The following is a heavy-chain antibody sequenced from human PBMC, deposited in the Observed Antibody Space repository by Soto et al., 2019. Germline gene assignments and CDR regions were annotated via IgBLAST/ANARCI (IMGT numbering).Heavy chain of an antibody. Sequence: QVQLVQSGAEVKKPGASVKVSYKVSGYTFASYGISWARQAPGQGLEWMGWINTYTGNINYAQKLQGRVTMTTDTSTSTAYMELRSLRSDDTALYYCARERGGYKHFDYWGQGTLVTVSS. V-gene: IGHV1-18*01. CDR1: GYTFASYG. J-gene: IGHJ4*02. D-gene: IGHD1-26*01. CDR2: INTYTGNI. CDR3: ARERGGYKHFDY.